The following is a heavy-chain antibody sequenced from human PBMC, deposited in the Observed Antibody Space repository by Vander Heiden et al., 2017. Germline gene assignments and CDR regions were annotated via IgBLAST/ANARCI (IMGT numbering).Heavy chain of an antibody. CDR2: VSAYNGTT. D-gene: IGHD3-16*02. V-gene: IGHV1-18*01. J-gene: IGHJ5*02. CDR3: ARDARATYCYQGTSFEP. Sequence: QVRLVQSEAEVKKPGASVRVSCKTSGYTFSHYSITWVRQAPGHGLDWQGWVSAYNGTTNNAQKCLGIVNMTTDTSTSTAYVALGGLTYDERAMYYCARDARATYCYQGTSFEPWGQGTLVTVTS. CDR1: GYTFSHYS.